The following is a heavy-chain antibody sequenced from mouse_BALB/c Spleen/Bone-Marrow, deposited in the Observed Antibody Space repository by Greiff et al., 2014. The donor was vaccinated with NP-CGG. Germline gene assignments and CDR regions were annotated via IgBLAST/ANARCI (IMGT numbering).Heavy chain of an antibody. D-gene: IGHD1-1*01. V-gene: IGHV1-9*01. CDR1: GYTFSSYW. Sequence: ESGAELMKSGASVKISCKATGYTFSSYWIEWVKQRPGHGLEWIGEILPGRGSTNYNEKFKGKATFTSDTSSNTAYMQLSSLTSEDSAVYYCARWDTTAMDYWGQGTSVTVSS. CDR2: ILPGRGST. CDR3: ARWDTTAMDY. J-gene: IGHJ4*01.